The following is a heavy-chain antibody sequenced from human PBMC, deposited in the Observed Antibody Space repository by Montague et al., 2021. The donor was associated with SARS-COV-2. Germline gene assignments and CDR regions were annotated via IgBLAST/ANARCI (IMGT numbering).Heavy chain of an antibody. Sequence: SLRLSCAASGFTFDDYAMHWVRQVPGKGLEWVSLINGDGGRTYYADSVKGRFTISRDNSKNSLYLQMNSLRTEDTALYYCARDVLYYYDNSTYYSGNFEYWGQGTLATVSS. V-gene: IGHV3-43*02. CDR2: INGDGGRT. J-gene: IGHJ4*02. CDR3: ARDVLYYYDNSTYYSGNFEY. D-gene: IGHD3-22*01. CDR1: GFTFDDYA.